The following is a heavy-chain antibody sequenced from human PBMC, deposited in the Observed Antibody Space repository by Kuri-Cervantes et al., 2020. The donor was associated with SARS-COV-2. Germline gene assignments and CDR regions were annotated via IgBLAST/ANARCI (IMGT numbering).Heavy chain of an antibody. CDR2: TYYRSKWYT. V-gene: IGHV6-1*01. CDR1: GASVSRNGAA. D-gene: IGHD1-26*01. Sequence: LRLSCAISGASVSRNGAAWTWIRQSTSKGLEWLGRTYYRSKWYTDYAAPVKSRITINPDTSTNQFSLQMTSVTPEDTAVYFCAREDMVGEFKYWGQGTLVTVSS. CDR3: AREDMVGEFKY. J-gene: IGHJ4*02.